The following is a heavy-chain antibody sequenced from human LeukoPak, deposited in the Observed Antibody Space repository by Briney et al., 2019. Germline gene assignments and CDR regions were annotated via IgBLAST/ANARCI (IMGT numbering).Heavy chain of an antibody. J-gene: IGHJ3*02. CDR2: ISSSSSYI. CDR3: AGDLDRAIQYYYDSSGYSNDAFDI. CDR1: GFTFSSYS. D-gene: IGHD3-22*01. Sequence: GGSLRLSCAASGFTFSSYSMNWVRQAPGKGLEWVSSISSSSSYIYYADSVKGRFTISRDNAKNSLYLQMNSLRAEDTAVYYCAGDLDRAIQYYYDSSGYSNDAFDIWGQGTMVTVSS. V-gene: IGHV3-21*01.